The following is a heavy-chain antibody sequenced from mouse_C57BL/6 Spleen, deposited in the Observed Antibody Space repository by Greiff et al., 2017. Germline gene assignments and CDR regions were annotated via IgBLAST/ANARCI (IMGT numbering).Heavy chain of an antibody. CDR3: ARFTTVVARDFDY. J-gene: IGHJ2*01. V-gene: IGHV1-55*01. Sequence: VKLQQPGAELVKPGASVKMSCKASGYTFTSYWITWVKQRPGQGLEWIGDIYPGSGSTNYNEKFKSKATLTVDTSSSTAYMQLSSLTSEDSAVYYCARFTTVVARDFDYWGQGTTLTVSS. CDR2: IYPGSGST. D-gene: IGHD1-1*01. CDR1: GYTFTSYW.